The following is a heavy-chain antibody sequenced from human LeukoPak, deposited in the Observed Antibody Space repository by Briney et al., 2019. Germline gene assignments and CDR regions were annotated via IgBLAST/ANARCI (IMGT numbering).Heavy chain of an antibody. D-gene: IGHD3-10*01. J-gene: IGHJ4*02. V-gene: IGHV3-30*18. CDR2: ISYGGSNK. CDR3: AKGPITMLTPLYYFDY. CDR1: GFTFSSYG. Sequence: PGRSLRLSCAASGFTFSSYGMHWVRQAPGKGLEWVAVISYGGSNKYYADSVKGRFTISRDNSKNTLYLQMNSLRAEDTAVYYCAKGPITMLTPLYYFDYWGQGTLVTVSS.